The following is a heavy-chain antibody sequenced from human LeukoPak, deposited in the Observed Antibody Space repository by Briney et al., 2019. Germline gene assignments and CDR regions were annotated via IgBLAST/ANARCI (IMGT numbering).Heavy chain of an antibody. CDR3: ARVYGDIIDY. J-gene: IGHJ4*02. V-gene: IGHV4-59*01. D-gene: IGHD4-17*01. Sequence: SETLSLTCTVSGGSISSYYWSWIRQPPGKGLEWIGYIYYSGSTNYNPSLKSRVTISVDTSKNQFSLKLSSVTAADTAVYYCARVYGDIIDYWGQGTLVTVSS. CDR1: GGSISSYY. CDR2: IYYSGST.